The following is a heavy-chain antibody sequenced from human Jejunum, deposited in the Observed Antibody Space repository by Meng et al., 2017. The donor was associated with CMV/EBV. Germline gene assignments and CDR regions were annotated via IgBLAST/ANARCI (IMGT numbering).Heavy chain of an antibody. D-gene: IGHD1-7*01. V-gene: IGHV3-9*01. CDR1: NFQEYA. CDR2: ISWNTAST. Sequence: NFQEYAMHWVRPVPGKGLEWVAGISWNTASTGYADSVKGRFTISREDAKNSLYLQMDSLRPEDTALYYCAKAPSGGWNYFFYFDNWGQGTRVTVSS. CDR3: AKAPSGGWNYFFYFDN. J-gene: IGHJ4*02.